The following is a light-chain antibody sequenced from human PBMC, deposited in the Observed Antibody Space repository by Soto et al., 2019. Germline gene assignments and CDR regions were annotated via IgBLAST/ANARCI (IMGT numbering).Light chain of an antibody. V-gene: IGKV1-5*03. Sequence: DIQMTQSPSTLSASVGDRVTITCRASQTIRSTWLAWYQQKPGKAPKLLIYKASTLESGVPSRFSGSGSGTEFTLTISSLQPDDFATYYCHQYNNYWTFGQGTKVEIK. CDR2: KAS. J-gene: IGKJ1*01. CDR3: HQYNNYWT. CDR1: QTIRSTW.